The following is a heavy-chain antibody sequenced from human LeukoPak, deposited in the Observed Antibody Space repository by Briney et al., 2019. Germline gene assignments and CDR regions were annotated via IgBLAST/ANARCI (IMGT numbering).Heavy chain of an antibody. J-gene: IGHJ3*02. Sequence: GGSLRLSCVVSGFTLTNYALHWVRQAPGKGLEWVAVISYDGSNKYYADSVKGRFTISRDNPKNTLYLQMNSLRAEDTAVYYCAHLGAATPSHDAFDIWGQGTMVTVSS. CDR1: GFTLTNYA. CDR3: AHLGAATPSHDAFDI. CDR2: ISYDGSNK. D-gene: IGHD2-15*01. V-gene: IGHV3-30*04.